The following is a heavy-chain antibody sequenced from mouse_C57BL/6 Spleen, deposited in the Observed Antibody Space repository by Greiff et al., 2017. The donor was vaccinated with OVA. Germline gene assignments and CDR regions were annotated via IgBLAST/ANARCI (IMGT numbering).Heavy chain of an antibody. J-gene: IGHJ2*01. V-gene: IGHV1-50*01. CDR1: GYTFTSYW. CDR2: IDPSDSYT. Sequence: VQLQQPGAELVKPGASVKLSCKASGYTFTSYWMQWVKQRPGQGLEWIGEIDPSDSYTNYNQKFKGKATLTVDTSSSTAYMQLSSLTSEDSAVYYCARYGSSVWDDGGKGTTLTVSS. CDR3: ARYGSSVWDD. D-gene: IGHD1-1*01.